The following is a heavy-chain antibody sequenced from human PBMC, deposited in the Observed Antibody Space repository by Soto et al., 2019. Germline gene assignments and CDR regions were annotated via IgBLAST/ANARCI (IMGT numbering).Heavy chain of an antibody. J-gene: IGHJ5*02. CDR1: GFTFSSYA. V-gene: IGHV3-48*02. CDR3: ASTEGGSPGPAESDTGPYNWLDP. Sequence: EVQLLECGGGLVQPGGSLRLSCAASGFTFSSYAMSWVRQAPGKGLEWVSAISGSSSTIYYADSVKGRFTISRDNAKNSLYLQMNSRRDEDTAVYYCASTEGGSPGPAESDTGPYNWLDPRGQGTLVTVSS. D-gene: IGHD1-1*01. CDR2: ISGSSSTI.